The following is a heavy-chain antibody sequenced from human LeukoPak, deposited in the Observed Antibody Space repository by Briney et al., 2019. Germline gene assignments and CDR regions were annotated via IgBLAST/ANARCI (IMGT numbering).Heavy chain of an antibody. CDR3: AKENIIGGIIDGEDY. CDR1: GYTFTDYY. CDR2: INPDSGDT. J-gene: IGHJ4*02. Sequence: ASVKVSCKASGYTFTDYYMHWVRQAPGQGLEWMGWINPDSGDTYYAQKFQGSITMTRDTSISTVYMELTRLRSDDTAVYYCAKENIIGGIIDGEDYWGQGTLVTVSP. D-gene: IGHD3-16*01. V-gene: IGHV1-2*02.